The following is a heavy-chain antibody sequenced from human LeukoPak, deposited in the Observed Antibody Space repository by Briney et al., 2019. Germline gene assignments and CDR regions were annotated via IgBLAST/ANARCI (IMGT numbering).Heavy chain of an antibody. CDR2: INHSGST. CDR1: GASISNYY. Sequence: PSETLSLTCTVSGASISNYYWSWIRQTPEKGLEWIGEINHSGSTNYNPSLKSRVTISVDTSKNQFSLKLSSVTAADTAVYYCARGLNGGSWFDPWGQGTLVTVSS. D-gene: IGHD7-27*01. CDR3: ARGLNGGSWFDP. V-gene: IGHV4-34*01. J-gene: IGHJ5*02.